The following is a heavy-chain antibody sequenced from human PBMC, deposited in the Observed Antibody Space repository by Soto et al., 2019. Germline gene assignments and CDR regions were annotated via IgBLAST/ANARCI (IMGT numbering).Heavy chain of an antibody. CDR2: IIPIFGTA. CDR3: ARDTASTIFGEQGWFDP. CDR1: GGTFSSYA. Sequence: SVKVSCKASGGTFSSYAISWVRQAPGQGLEWMGGIIPIFGTANYAQKFQGRVTITADESTSTAYMELSSLRSEDTAVYYCARDTASTIFGEQGWFDPWGQGTLVTVSS. V-gene: IGHV1-69*13. D-gene: IGHD3-3*01. J-gene: IGHJ5*02.